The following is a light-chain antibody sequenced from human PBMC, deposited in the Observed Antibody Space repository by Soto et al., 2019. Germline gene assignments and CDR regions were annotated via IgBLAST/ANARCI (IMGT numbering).Light chain of an antibody. CDR3: SSYTSSSTWV. J-gene: IGLJ3*02. V-gene: IGLV2-14*01. CDR1: XXXVGGYNY. CDR2: EVT. Sequence: XSVLTQPASVSGSPGQSITISCXXXXXXVGGYNYVSWYQQHPGKVPKLMICEVTNRPPGVSNRFSGSKSGNTASLTISGLQTEDEADYYCSSYTSSSTWVFGGGTKLTVL.